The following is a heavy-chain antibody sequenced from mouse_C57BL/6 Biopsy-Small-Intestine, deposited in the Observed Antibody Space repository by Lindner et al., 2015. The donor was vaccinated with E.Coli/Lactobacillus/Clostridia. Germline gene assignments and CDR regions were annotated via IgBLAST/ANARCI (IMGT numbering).Heavy chain of an antibody. CDR2: ISSGSSLI. Sequence: VQLQESGGGLLKPGGSLKLSCAASGFTFSDYGMHWVRQAPAKGLEWVAYISSGSSLIYYADTVKGRFTISRDNAKNTLFLQMTSLRSEDTAIYSCARDGISSLDYWGQGTALTVSS. CDR3: ARDGISSLDY. V-gene: IGHV5-17*01. D-gene: IGHD2-3*01. J-gene: IGHJ2*01. CDR1: GFTFSDYG.